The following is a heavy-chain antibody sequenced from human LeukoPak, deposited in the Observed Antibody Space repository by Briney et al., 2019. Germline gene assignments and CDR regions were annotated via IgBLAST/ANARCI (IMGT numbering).Heavy chain of an antibody. D-gene: IGHD4-23*01. CDR2: INSDESTT. CDR1: GFTFSSYW. Sequence: GGSLRLSCAASGFTFSSYWMHWVRQAPGKGLVWVSRINSDESTTTYADSVKGRFTISRDNAKNSLYLQMNSLRVEDTAVYYCAKETTVADAFDIWGQGTMVTVSS. J-gene: IGHJ3*02. CDR3: AKETTVADAFDI. V-gene: IGHV3-74*01.